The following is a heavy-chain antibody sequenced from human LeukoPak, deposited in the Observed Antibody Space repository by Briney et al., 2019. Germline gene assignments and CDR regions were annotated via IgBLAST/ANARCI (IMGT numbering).Heavy chain of an antibody. CDR2: INQDASDK. D-gene: IGHD3-16*01. V-gene: IGHV3-7*01. Sequence: GGSLRLSCAASRFSFSHYWMTWVRQAPGKGVEWVANINQDASDKHYADSVKGRFTISRDNAKNSLYLQMNSRRVEDTAVYYCLGGVAADYWGRGTLVTVSS. CDR1: RFSFSHYW. CDR3: LGGVAADY. J-gene: IGHJ4*02.